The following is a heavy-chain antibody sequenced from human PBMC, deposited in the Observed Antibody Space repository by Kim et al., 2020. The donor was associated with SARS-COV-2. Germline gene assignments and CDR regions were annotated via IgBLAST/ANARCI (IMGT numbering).Heavy chain of an antibody. D-gene: IGHD2-15*01. V-gene: IGHV4-4*07. J-gene: IGHJ4*02. CDR2: SAST. CDR3: AGRLPYFDY. Sequence: SASTTYNPSLKSRVTMSVDTSKNQFSLKLSSVTAADTAVYYCAGRLPYFDYWGQGTLVTVSS.